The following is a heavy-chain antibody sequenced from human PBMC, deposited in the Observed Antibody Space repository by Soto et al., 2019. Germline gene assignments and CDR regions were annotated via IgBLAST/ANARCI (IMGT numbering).Heavy chain of an antibody. CDR2: ITDSGGDS. CDR1: GITFRTRA. D-gene: IGHD3-10*01. J-gene: IGHJ4*02. Sequence: EVQLLESGGDLVRPGGSLRLSCVASGITFRTRAMNWVRQAPGEGLEWVSVITDSGGDSKYADSVRGRFTISRDNSKNTLYLQMNSLRADDSALYYCASGSSDSYPGSRIFDFWGRGTLVTVSS. V-gene: IGHV3-23*01. CDR3: ASGSSDSYPGSRIFDF.